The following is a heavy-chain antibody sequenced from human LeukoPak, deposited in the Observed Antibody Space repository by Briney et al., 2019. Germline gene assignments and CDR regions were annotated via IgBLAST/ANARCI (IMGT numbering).Heavy chain of an antibody. CDR3: ARTGQTRGRSGDPAYYYYYGMDV. CDR2: IWYDGSNK. CDR1: GFTFSSYG. D-gene: IGHD2-15*01. Sequence: GGSLRLSCAVSGFTFSSYGMHWVRQAPGKGLEWVAVIWYDGSNKYYADSVKGRFTISRDNSKNTLYLQMNSLRAEDTAVYYCARTGQTRGRSGDPAYYYYYGMDVWGQGTTVTVSS. J-gene: IGHJ6*02. V-gene: IGHV3-33*01.